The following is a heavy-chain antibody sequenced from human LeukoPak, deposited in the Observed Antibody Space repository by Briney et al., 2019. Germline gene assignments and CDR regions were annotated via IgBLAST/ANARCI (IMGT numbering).Heavy chain of an antibody. D-gene: IGHD5-18*01. CDR2: MNPNSGNT. CDR1: GYTFTSYG. CDR3: ARGSYGYLGFDY. V-gene: IGHV1-8*02. J-gene: IGHJ4*02. Sequence: ASVKVSCKASGYTFTSYGISWVRQATGQGLEWMGWMNPNSGNTGYAQKFQGRVTMTRNTSISTAYMELSSLRSEDTAVYYCARGSYGYLGFDYWGQGTLVTVSS.